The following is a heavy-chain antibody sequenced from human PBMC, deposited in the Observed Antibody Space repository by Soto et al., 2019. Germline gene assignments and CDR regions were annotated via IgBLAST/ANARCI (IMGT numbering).Heavy chain of an antibody. V-gene: IGHV3-30-3*01. Sequence: QVQLVESGGGVVQPGRSLRLSCAASGFTFSSYAMHWVRQAPGKGLEWVAVISYDGSNKYYADSVKGRFTISRDNSKNTLYLQMNSLRAEDTAVYYCARDNPPLDATSWFDPWGQGTLVTVSS. CDR2: ISYDGSNK. CDR3: ARDNPPLDATSWFDP. J-gene: IGHJ5*02. CDR1: GFTFSSYA. D-gene: IGHD1-26*01.